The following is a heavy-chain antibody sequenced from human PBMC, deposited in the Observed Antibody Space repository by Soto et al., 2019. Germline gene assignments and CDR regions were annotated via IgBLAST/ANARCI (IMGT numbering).Heavy chain of an antibody. V-gene: IGHV4-31*03. CDR2: LYYSGST. D-gene: IGHD3-10*01. Sequence: PSETLSLTCNVSGGSMSSGGYYWSWIRQHPRKGLEWIGHLYYSGSTYYNPSLESRVTISVDTSENHFSLKLSSVTAADTAVYYCAKNYGNAFDIWGQGTMVTVSS. CDR1: GGSMSSGGYY. J-gene: IGHJ3*02. CDR3: AKNYGNAFDI.